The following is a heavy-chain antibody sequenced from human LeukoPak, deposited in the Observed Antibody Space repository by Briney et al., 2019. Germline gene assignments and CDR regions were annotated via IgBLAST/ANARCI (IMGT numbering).Heavy chain of an antibody. CDR1: GYTFTSYA. V-gene: IGHV7-4-1*02. CDR3: ARENSSSWDWYFDL. Sequence: ASVKVSCKASGYTFTSYAMNWVRQAPGQGLEWMGWINTNTGNPTYAQGFTGRFVSSLDTSVSTAYLQISSLKAEDTAVYYCARENSSSWDWYFDLWGRGTLVTVSS. J-gene: IGHJ2*01. CDR2: INTNTGNP. D-gene: IGHD6-13*01.